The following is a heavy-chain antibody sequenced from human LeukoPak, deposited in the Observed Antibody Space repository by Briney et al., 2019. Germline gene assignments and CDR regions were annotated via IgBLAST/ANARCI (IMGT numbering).Heavy chain of an antibody. CDR1: GFTFNTYS. J-gene: IGHJ3*02. CDR2: ISSRSSSI. CDR3: ATKRFCSSTRCQDAFDI. V-gene: IGHV3-48*01. Sequence: GGSLRLSCAASGFTFNTYSMNWVSQAPGKGLEWVSYISSRSSSIYYAESVKGRFTISRDNAKNSLYLQMSSLRAEDTAVYYCATKRFCSSTRCQDAFDIWGQGTMVTVSS. D-gene: IGHD2-2*01.